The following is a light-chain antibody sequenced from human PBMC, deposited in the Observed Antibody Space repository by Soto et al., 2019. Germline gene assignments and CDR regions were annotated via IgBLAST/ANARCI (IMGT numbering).Light chain of an antibody. J-gene: IGKJ4*01. CDR3: QQFSSYPLT. Sequence: EIVLTQSPGTLSLSPGERATLSCRASQTVSGAYLAWYRQKPGQAPRLLIYDVSRRATGIPDRFSGGGSGTDFTLTISRLEPEDFAVYYCQQFSSYPLTFGGGTKV. CDR1: QTVSGAY. CDR2: DVS. V-gene: IGKV3-20*01.